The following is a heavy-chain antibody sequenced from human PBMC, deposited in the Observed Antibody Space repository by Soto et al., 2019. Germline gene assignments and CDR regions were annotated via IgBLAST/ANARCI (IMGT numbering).Heavy chain of an antibody. V-gene: IGHV3-23*01. J-gene: IGHJ5*02. D-gene: IGHD3-10*01. CDR1: GFTFSSYA. CDR2: ISGSGGST. CDR3: AKFSRFRWFDP. Sequence: LSLTCAASGFTFSSYAMSWVRQAPGKGLEWVSAISGSGGSTYYADSVKGRFTISRDNSKNTLYLQMNSLRAEDTAVYYCAKFSRFRWFDPWGQGTLVTVSS.